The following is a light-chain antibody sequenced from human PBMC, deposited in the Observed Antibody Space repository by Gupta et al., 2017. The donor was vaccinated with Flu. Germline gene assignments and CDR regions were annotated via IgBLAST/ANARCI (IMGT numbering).Light chain of an antibody. Sequence: GQTARITGFGAELPKKYVYWYQQQSGQAPMLVIYEDNKRPSGLPERVSGSTSGTMATLTITGAQADDEGDYYCYSTDRSGDSWVFGGGTKLTV. CDR2: EDN. CDR3: YSTDRSGDSWV. J-gene: IGLJ3*02. V-gene: IGLV3-10*01. CDR1: ELPKKY.